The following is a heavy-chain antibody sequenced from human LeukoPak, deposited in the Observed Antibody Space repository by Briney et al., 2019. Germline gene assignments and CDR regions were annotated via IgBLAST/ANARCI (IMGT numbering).Heavy chain of an antibody. J-gene: IGHJ4*02. Sequence: GGSLRLSCAGSRFTFSSYGMSWVRQAPGKGLEWVSAISGSGDSTYYADSVKGRFTISRDNSKNTLYLQMNSPRAEDTAVYYCAKTAGIAAAADFDYWGQGTLVTVSS. V-gene: IGHV3-23*01. D-gene: IGHD6-13*01. CDR3: AKTAGIAAAADFDY. CDR2: ISGSGDST. CDR1: RFTFSSYG.